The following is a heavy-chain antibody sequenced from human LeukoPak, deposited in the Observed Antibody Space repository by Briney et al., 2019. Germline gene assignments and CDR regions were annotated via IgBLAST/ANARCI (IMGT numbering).Heavy chain of an antibody. V-gene: IGHV3-23*01. J-gene: IGHJ4*02. CDR3: AKDGQVNQPDRLFTD. CDR1: GFTFSSYA. D-gene: IGHD1-14*01. CDR2: ISGSCGTT. Sequence: QPGGSLRLSCAASGFTFSSYAMSWVRQAPGKGLEWVSVISGSCGTTHYADSVKGRFTISRDNSKNTLYLQMNSLRGEDTAVYYCAKDGQVNQPDRLFTDWGQGTLVIVSS.